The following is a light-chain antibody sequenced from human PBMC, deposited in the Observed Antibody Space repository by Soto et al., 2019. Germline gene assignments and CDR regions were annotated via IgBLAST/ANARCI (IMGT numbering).Light chain of an antibody. V-gene: IGLV2-14*01. CDR3: ASYTTSGVLGV. Sequence: QSALTQPASVSGSPGQSITISCAGTSSDVGTYNYVSWYQQYPGKAPQLVIYGVSDRPSGVSSRFSGAKSGNTASLTISGLQADDEADYYCASYTTSGVLGVFGTGTKLTGL. CDR2: GVS. J-gene: IGLJ1*01. CDR1: SSDVGTYNY.